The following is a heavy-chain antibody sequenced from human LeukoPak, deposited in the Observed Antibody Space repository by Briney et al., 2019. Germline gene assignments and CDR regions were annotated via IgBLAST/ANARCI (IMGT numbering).Heavy chain of an antibody. CDR1: GYTFTDYY. D-gene: IGHD6-19*01. CDR2: INPNSGGT. Sequence: ASVKVSCKASGYTFTDYYMNWVRQAPGQGLEWMGWINPNSGGTDYAQKFRGRATMTRDTSISTAYMELSRVRYDDTAIYYCAKFGAMAGTGWGDFDFWGQGTLVTVSS. V-gene: IGHV1-2*02. CDR3: AKFGAMAGTGWGDFDF. J-gene: IGHJ4*02.